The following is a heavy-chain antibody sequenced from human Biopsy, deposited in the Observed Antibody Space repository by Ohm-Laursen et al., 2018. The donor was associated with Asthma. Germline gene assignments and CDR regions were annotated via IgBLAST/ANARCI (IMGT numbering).Heavy chain of an antibody. Sequence: SLRLSCTASGFTVSRDHMFWVRQAPGKGLEWVSVIYSGGTSDTADSVRGRFTIPRDFYKNTLYLQMDSLRAEDTALYYCARAGDTNDYGPAFDIWGLGTMVTVSS. D-gene: IGHD4-17*01. V-gene: IGHV3-53*01. CDR1: GFTVSRDH. CDR2: IYSGGTS. CDR3: ARAGDTNDYGPAFDI. J-gene: IGHJ3*02.